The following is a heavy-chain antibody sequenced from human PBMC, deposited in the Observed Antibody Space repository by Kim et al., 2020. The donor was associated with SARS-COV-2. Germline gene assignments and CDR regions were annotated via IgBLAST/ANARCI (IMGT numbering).Heavy chain of an antibody. D-gene: IGHD6-13*01. J-gene: IGHJ4*02. CDR3: ARDLGSVGSSWYDY. CDR1: GFTFSTYT. Sequence: GGSLRLSCAASGFTFSTYTMSWVRRAPGKGLEWVSSIISGSRYIYYADSVKGRFTISRDNAKNSLYLQMNSLRAEDTAVYYCARDLGSVGSSWYDYWGQGTLVTVSS. V-gene: IGHV3-21*01. CDR2: IISGSRYI.